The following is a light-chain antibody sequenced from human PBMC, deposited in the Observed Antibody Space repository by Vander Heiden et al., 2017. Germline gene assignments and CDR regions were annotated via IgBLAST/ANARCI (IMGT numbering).Light chain of an antibody. Sequence: DIQMTQSPSTLSASVGDRVTLTCRASQSVNSWLAWYQQKPGKAPQLLIYKASNLESGVPSRFSGSGSGTEFTLTISSLQPDDFAMYYCQQYNSYSRTFGQGTRVEIK. J-gene: IGKJ1*01. CDR1: QSVNSW. V-gene: IGKV1-5*03. CDR3: QQYNSYSRT. CDR2: KAS.